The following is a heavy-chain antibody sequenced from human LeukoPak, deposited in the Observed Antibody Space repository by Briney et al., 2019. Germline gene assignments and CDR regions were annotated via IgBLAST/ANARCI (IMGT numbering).Heavy chain of an antibody. CDR3: ARENSGSYREFDY. CDR1: GGSISSYY. J-gene: IGHJ4*02. Sequence: SETLSLTCTVSGGSISSYYWSWIRQPAGKGLEWIGRIYTSGSTNYNASLKSRVSMSVDTTKNQFSLKLSSVTAADTAVFYCARENSGSYREFDYWGQGTLVTVSS. D-gene: IGHD1-26*01. V-gene: IGHV4-4*07. CDR2: IYTSGST.